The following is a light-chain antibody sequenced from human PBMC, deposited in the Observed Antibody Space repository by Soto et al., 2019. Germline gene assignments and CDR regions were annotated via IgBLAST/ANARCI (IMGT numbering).Light chain of an antibody. CDR3: QSYDSSLSGSV. CDR2: GNS. V-gene: IGLV1-40*01. Sequence: QSVLTQPTSVSGAPGQRVTISCTGSSSNIGAGYDVHWYQQLPGTAPKLLIYGNSNRPSGVRDRFSGSKSGTSASLAITGLQDEDEADYYCQSYDSSLSGSVFGGGTKVTVL. J-gene: IGLJ2*01. CDR1: SSNIGAGYD.